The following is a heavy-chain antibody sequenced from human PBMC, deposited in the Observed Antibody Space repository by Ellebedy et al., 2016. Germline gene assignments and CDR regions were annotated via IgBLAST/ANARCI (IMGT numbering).Heavy chain of an antibody. V-gene: IGHV3-23*01. J-gene: IGHJ6*02. CDR3: AKDSPISGLWFGELPHHYYYYYGMDV. Sequence: GGSLRLSCAASEFTFSSYAMSWVRQAPGKGLEWVSAISGSGGSTYYEDSVKGRFTISRDNSKNTLYLQMNSLRAEDTAVYYCAKDSPISGLWFGELPHHYYYYYGMDVWGQGTTVTVSS. D-gene: IGHD3-10*01. CDR1: EFTFSSYA. CDR2: ISGSGGST.